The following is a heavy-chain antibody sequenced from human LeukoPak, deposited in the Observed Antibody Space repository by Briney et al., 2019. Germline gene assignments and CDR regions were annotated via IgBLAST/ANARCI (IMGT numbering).Heavy chain of an antibody. Sequence: GGSLRLSCAASGFTFRSYSMNWVRLAPGKGLEWVSYISDSSRSIYYADSVKGRFTISRDNARNSLYLQMNSLRAEDTALYYCAKDTATGIAAAGFRDGMDVWGQGTTVTVSS. CDR3: AKDTATGIAAAGFRDGMDV. CDR1: GFTFRSYS. D-gene: IGHD6-13*01. CDR2: ISDSSRSI. J-gene: IGHJ6*02. V-gene: IGHV3-48*01.